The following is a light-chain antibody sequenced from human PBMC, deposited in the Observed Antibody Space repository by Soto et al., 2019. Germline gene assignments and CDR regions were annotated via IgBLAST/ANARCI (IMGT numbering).Light chain of an antibody. CDR2: GAS. CDR1: QSVSSNY. Sequence: EIVLTQSPGTLSLSPGQRATLSCRASQSVSSNYLAWYQQRPGQAPRLLIYGASTRATGIPDRFSGSGSGTDFTLTISRLEPEDFAVYYCQQYGSLSWTFGQGTKV. CDR3: QQYGSLSWT. J-gene: IGKJ1*01. V-gene: IGKV3-20*01.